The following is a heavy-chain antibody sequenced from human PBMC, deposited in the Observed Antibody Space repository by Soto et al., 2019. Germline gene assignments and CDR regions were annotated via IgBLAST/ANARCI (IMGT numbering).Heavy chain of an antibody. Sequence: QLQLQESGPGLVKPSETLSLTCTVSGGSIRNSNYYWGWIRQPPGKGLEWIGNVYYSGSTSYNPSLKRRVTISADTSENQFSLRLSSVTAADTAVYYCGRQRSYYASGSYLDSWGQGTLVTVSS. CDR2: VYYSGST. D-gene: IGHD3-10*01. V-gene: IGHV4-39*01. CDR3: GRQRSYYASGSYLDS. CDR1: GGSIRNSNYY. J-gene: IGHJ4*02.